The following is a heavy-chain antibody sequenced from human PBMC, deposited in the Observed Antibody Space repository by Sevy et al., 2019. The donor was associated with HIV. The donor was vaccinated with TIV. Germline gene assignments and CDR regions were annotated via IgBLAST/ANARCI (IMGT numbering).Heavy chain of an antibody. D-gene: IGHD3-22*01. CDR3: ARPYRTDPFYYSGSSGYYYPTYFDY. CDR2: IRQDGSEK. Sequence: GGSLRLSCAASGFTFSNYWMSWVRQAPGKGLEWAANIRQDGSEKYFVDSVKGRFAISRDNAKNSLYLQMKSLRAEDTAVYYCARPYRTDPFYYSGSSGYYYPTYFDYWGQGTLVTVSS. J-gene: IGHJ4*02. CDR1: GFTFSNYW. V-gene: IGHV3-7*01.